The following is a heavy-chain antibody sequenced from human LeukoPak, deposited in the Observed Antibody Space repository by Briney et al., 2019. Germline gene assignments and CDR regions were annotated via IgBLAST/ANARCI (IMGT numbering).Heavy chain of an antibody. CDR2: INHSGST. V-gene: IGHV4-34*01. CDR1: GGSFSGYY. Sequence: SETLSLTCAVYGGSFSGYYWSWIRQPPGKGLEWIGEINHSGSTNYNPSLKGRVTISVDTSKNQFSLKLSSVTAADTAVYYCARGRQWLGSYYYYGMDVWGQGTTVTVSS. J-gene: IGHJ6*02. CDR3: ARGRQWLGSYYYYGMDV. D-gene: IGHD6-19*01.